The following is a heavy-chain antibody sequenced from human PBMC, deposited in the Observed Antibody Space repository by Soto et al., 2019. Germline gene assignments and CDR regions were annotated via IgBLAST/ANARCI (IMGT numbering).Heavy chain of an antibody. Sequence: QVQLQQWGAGLLKPSETLSLTCAVYGGSFSGYYWSWIRQPPGKGLEWIGEINHSGSTNYNPSLNSRVTMSVDPSKNQFSLKLISVTAADTAVYYCASRRTSMFRGVSSYLDYWGQGTLVTVSS. V-gene: IGHV4-34*01. J-gene: IGHJ4*02. CDR3: ASRRTSMFRGVSSYLDY. CDR1: GGSFSGYY. CDR2: INHSGST. D-gene: IGHD3-10*01.